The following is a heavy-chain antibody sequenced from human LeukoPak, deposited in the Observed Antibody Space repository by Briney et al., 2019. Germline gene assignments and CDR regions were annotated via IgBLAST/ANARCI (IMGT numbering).Heavy chain of an antibody. Sequence: SETLSLTCTISGDSISSSGYYWAWIRQPPGKGLEWTGSISHRGSAYYNPSLKGRVTISLDTSKNQFSLRLTSVTAADTAVYYCARDITNYYDTSGYLLWGQGTLVTVSS. CDR3: ARDITNYYDTSGYLL. D-gene: IGHD3-22*01. J-gene: IGHJ4*02. V-gene: IGHV4-39*07. CDR1: GDSISSSGYY. CDR2: ISHRGSA.